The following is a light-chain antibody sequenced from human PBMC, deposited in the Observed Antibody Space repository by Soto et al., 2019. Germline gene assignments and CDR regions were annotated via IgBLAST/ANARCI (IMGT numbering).Light chain of an antibody. J-gene: IGKJ4*01. CDR3: QQYGSSPLLT. V-gene: IGKV3-20*01. CDR2: ATS. CDR1: QSVSSSY. Sequence: EIVLTQSPGTLSLSPGEGATLSCRASQSVSSSYLGWYQQKPGQAPRLLVFATSSRATGIPDRFSGSGSGTDFTLTISRLEPEDFAVYYCQQYGSSPLLTFGGGTKVEIK.